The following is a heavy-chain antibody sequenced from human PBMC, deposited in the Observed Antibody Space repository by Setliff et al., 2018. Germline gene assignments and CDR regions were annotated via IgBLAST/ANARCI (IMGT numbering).Heavy chain of an antibody. CDR2: IKQDGSGK. CDR1: GFTFSSYW. J-gene: IGHJ6*03. Sequence: GGSLRLSCAASGFTFSSYWMSWVRQAPGKGLEWVANIKQDGSGKYYVDSVKGRFTISRDNAKNSLYLQMNSLRAEDTAVYYCAREKMATNYYYYYMDVWGKGTTVTVSS. V-gene: IGHV3-7*01. D-gene: IGHD5-12*01. CDR3: AREKMATNYYYYYMDV.